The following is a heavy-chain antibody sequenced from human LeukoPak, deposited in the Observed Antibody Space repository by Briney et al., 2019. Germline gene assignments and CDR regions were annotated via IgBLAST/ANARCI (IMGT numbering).Heavy chain of an antibody. CDR2: ISSSGSTI. Sequence: GGSLRLSCAASGLTFSDYYMSWIRQAPGKGLEWVSYISSSGSTIYYADSVKGRFTISRDNAKNSLYLQMNSLRAEDTAVYYCARSQSYYDSSGYSDYWGQGTLVTVSS. CDR1: GLTFSDYY. J-gene: IGHJ4*02. CDR3: ARSQSYYDSSGYSDY. D-gene: IGHD3-22*01. V-gene: IGHV3-11*01.